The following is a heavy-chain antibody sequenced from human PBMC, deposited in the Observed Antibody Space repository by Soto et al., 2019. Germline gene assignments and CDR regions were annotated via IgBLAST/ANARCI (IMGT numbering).Heavy chain of an antibody. CDR1: GGSISSDTYY. J-gene: IGHJ5*01. Sequence: PSETRSLTCIVSGGSISSDTYYWGWIRQPPGKGLEWSGSLLYSGSTSYNPSLKSRVTISVDTFKNQFSLKLTSVPAADSSLCYGAAKYHHKWCASWGQGTLVTVSS. D-gene: IGHD2-2*01. CDR3: AAKYHHKWCAS. V-gene: IGHV4-39*01. CDR2: LLYSGST.